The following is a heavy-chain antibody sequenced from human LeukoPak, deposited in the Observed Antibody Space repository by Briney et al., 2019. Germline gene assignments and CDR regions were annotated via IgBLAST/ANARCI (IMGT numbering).Heavy chain of an antibody. CDR1: GFTFSIYT. CDR2: ITSSSSYI. Sequence: GGSLRLSCAASGFTFSIYTMNWVRQAPGKGLEWVSSITSSSSYIYYADSVKGRFTISRDNAKNSLYLQMNSLRAEDTAIYYCARDYGGSYYFDHWGQGTLVTVSS. CDR3: ARDYGGSYYFDH. J-gene: IGHJ4*02. V-gene: IGHV3-21*01. D-gene: IGHD4-23*01.